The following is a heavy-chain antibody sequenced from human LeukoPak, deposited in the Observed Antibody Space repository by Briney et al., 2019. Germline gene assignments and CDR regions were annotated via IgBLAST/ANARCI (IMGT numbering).Heavy chain of an antibody. CDR3: ARGVFSGVWLYYYYMDV. CDR1: GYTFTGYY. CDR2: INPNSGGT. V-gene: IGHV1-2*06. Sequence: ASVKVSCKASGYTFTGYYMHWVRQAPGQGLEWMGRINPNSGGTNYAQKFQGRVTMTRDTSISTAYMELSRLRSDDTAVYYCARGVFSGVWLYYYYMDVWGKGTTVTVSS. D-gene: IGHD2-8*02. J-gene: IGHJ6*03.